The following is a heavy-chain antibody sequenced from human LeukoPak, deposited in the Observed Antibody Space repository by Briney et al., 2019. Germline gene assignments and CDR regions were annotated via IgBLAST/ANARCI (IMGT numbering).Heavy chain of an antibody. CDR2: IGYTGDST. D-gene: IGHD4-23*01. CDR3: AKSPTVDVAFDI. Sequence: GGSLRLSCAASGFTFSSYAMNWVRQAPGKGLEWVSGIGYTGDSTFYADSVKGRFTVSRDSSKNTLFLHMNSLRAEDTALYYCAKSPTVDVAFDIWGQGTMVTVSS. V-gene: IGHV3-23*01. J-gene: IGHJ3*02. CDR1: GFTFSSYA.